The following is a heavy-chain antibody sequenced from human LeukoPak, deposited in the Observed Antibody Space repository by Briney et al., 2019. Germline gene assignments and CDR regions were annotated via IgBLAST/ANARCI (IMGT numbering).Heavy chain of an antibody. CDR1: GFTFSAYA. J-gene: IGHJ6*02. CDR2: IGSDDKA. V-gene: IGHV3-23*01. D-gene: IGHD3-10*02. Sequence: GGSLRLSCEASGFTFSAYAMTWVRQAPGKGLEWVSSIGSDDKAHYSESVKGRFAISRDNSKNTLFLQLHNLRLADTALYYCARDQHYYVAMDVWGQGTTVTVSS. CDR3: ARDQHYYVAMDV.